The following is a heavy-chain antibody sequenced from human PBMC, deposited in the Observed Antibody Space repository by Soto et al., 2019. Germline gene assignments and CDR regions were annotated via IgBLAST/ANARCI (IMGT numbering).Heavy chain of an antibody. J-gene: IGHJ3*02. CDR2: ISGSGGST. CDR1: GFTFSSYA. V-gene: IGHV3-23*01. CDR3: AKNWDSTGYYPPDAFDI. D-gene: IGHD3-22*01. Sequence: PGGSLRLSCAASGFTFSSYAMSWVRQAPGKGLEWVSAISGSGGSTYYAGSVKGRFTISRDNSKNTLYLQMNSLRAEDTAVYYCAKNWDSTGYYPPDAFDIWGQGTMVTVSS.